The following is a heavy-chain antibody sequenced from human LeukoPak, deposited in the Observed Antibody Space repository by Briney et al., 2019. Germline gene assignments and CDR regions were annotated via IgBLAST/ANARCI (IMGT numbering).Heavy chain of an antibody. CDR1: GGSISSYY. D-gene: IGHD6-13*01. Sequence: SETLSLTCTVSGGSISSYYWSWIRQPAGKGLEWIGRIYTSGSTNYNPSLKSRVTISVDTSKNQFSLKLSSVTAADTAVYYCARAETYSSSWSENWFDPWGQGTLVTVSS. CDR3: ARAETYSSSWSENWFDP. J-gene: IGHJ5*02. V-gene: IGHV4-4*07. CDR2: IYTSGST.